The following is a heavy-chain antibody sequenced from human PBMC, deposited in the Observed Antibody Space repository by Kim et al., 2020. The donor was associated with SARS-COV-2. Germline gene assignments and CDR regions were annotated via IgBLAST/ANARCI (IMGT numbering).Heavy chain of an antibody. Sequence: NSNPALKSRVTISVDTSKNQFSLKLSSVTAADTAVYYCARGPRGRPHFDYWGQGTLVTVSS. CDR3: ARGPRGRPHFDY. D-gene: IGHD3-10*01. V-gene: IGHV4-59*09. J-gene: IGHJ4*02.